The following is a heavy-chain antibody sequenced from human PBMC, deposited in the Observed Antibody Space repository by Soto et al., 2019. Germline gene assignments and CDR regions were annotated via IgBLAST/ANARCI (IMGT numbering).Heavy chain of an antibody. CDR3: ARAGTVFGLLGNYYGMDV. Sequence: ASVKVSCKASGYTFTSYAMHWVRQAPGQRLEWMGWINAGNGNTKYSQKFQGRVTITRDTSASTAYMELSSLRSEDTAVYYCARAGTVFGLLGNYYGMDVWGQGTTVTVSS. CDR1: GYTFTSYA. J-gene: IGHJ6*02. CDR2: INAGNGNT. V-gene: IGHV1-3*01. D-gene: IGHD3-3*01.